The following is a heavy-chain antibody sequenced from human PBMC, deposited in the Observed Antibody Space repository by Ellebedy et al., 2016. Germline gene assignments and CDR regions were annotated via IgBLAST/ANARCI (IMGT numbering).Heavy chain of an antibody. D-gene: IGHD3-9*01. Sequence: SETLSLTXTVSGGSISSSSYYWGWIRQPPGKGLEWIGSIYYSGSTYYNPSLKSRVTISVDTSKNQFSLKLSSVTAADTAVYYCARKGFGDFDWLAYCDYWGQGTLVTVSS. J-gene: IGHJ4*02. CDR3: ARKGFGDFDWLAYCDY. CDR2: IYYSGST. V-gene: IGHV4-39*01. CDR1: GGSISSSSYY.